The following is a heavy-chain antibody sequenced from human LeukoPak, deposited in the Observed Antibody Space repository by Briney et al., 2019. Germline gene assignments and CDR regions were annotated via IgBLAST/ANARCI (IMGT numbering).Heavy chain of an antibody. D-gene: IGHD2-2*01. V-gene: IGHV4-34*01. CDR2: INHSGST. J-gene: IGHJ6*03. CDR1: GGSFSGYY. CDR3: ARGKVIHQLPISYYYYMDV. Sequence: PSETLSLTXAVYGGSFSGYYWSWIGQPPGKGLEWIGEINHSGSTNYNPSLKSRVTISVDTSKNQFSLKLSSVTAADTAVYYCARGKVIHQLPISYYYYMDVWGKGTTVTVSS.